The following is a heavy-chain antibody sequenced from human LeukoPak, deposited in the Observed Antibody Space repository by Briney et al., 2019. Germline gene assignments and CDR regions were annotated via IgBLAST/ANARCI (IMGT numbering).Heavy chain of an antibody. CDR2: IYYSGST. CDR1: GGSISSYY. V-gene: IGHV4-59*08. J-gene: IGHJ3*02. CDR3: ARRIAVAGSSAFDI. Sequence: SENLSLTCTVSGGSISSYYWSWIRQPPGKGLEWIGYIYYSGSTNYNPSLKSRVTISVDTSKNQFCLKLSSVTAADTAVYYCARRIAVAGSSAFDIWGQGTMVTVSS. D-gene: IGHD6-19*01.